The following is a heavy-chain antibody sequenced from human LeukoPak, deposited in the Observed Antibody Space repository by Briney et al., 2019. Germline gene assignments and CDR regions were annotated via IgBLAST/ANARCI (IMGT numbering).Heavy chain of an antibody. J-gene: IGHJ6*03. CDR3: ARVPTYDFWSGTYYYYMDV. D-gene: IGHD3-3*01. Sequence: ASVKVSCKASGYTFTGYYMHWVRQAPGQGLEWMGWINPNSGGTNYAQKFQGRVTMTRDTSISTAYMELSRLRSDDTAVYYCARVPTYDFWSGTYYYYMDVWGKGTTVTVSS. CDR2: INPNSGGT. CDR1: GYTFTGYY. V-gene: IGHV1-2*02.